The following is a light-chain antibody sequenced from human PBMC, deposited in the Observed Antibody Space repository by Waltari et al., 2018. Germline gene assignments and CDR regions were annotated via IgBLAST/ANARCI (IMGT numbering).Light chain of an antibody. CDR2: GTT. CDR1: TGAVTSGHY. V-gene: IGLV7-46*01. CDR3: LLWYSGARWV. Sequence: QAVVTQEPSLTVSPGGTVTLTCGSSTGAVTSGHYPYWFQQMPGQVPRTLIYGTTNKHPWTPARFSGSLLGGKAALTLSGAQPEDEAEYYCLLWYSGARWVFGGGTKLSVL. J-gene: IGLJ3*02.